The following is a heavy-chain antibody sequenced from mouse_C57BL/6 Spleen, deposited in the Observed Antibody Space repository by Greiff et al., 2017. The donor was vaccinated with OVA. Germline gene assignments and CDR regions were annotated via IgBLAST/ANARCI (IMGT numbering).Heavy chain of an antibody. CDR1: GYAFSSSW. D-gene: IGHD2-1*01. Sequence: QVQLQQSGPELVKPGASVKLSCKASGYAFSSSWMNWVKQRPGKGLEWIGRIYPGDGDTNYNGKFKGKATLTADKSSSTAYMQLSSLTSEDSAVYFWAREIYYGNSGDYWGQGTTLTVSS. CDR2: IYPGDGDT. V-gene: IGHV1-82*01. CDR3: AREIYYGNSGDY. J-gene: IGHJ2*01.